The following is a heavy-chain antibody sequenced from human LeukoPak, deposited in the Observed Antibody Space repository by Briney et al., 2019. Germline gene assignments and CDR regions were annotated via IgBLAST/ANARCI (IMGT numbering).Heavy chain of an antibody. CDR2: ISWDSGVV. D-gene: IGHD3-3*01. CDR3: ARFLVTRTLDY. Sequence: GGSLRLSCAASGFIFGHYAMHWVRQAPGKGLEWVSGISWDSGVVGYADSVKGRFTISRDNAKNTLYLQMNSLRAEDTAVYYCARFLVTRTLDYWGQGTLVTVSS. J-gene: IGHJ4*02. CDR1: GFIFGHYA. V-gene: IGHV3-9*01.